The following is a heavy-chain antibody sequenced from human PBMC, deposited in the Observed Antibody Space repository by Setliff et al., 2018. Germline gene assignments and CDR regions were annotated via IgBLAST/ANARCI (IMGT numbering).Heavy chain of an antibody. CDR2: INPNSGVA. CDR3: ARDPWFGGNSCLDF. J-gene: IGHJ4*02. D-gene: IGHD3-10*01. V-gene: IGHV1-2*02. Sequence: ASVKVSCKASGYSFTGYQIYWMRLAPGQGLEWMGWINPNSGVANYARRFEGRVTMTSDTSISTVYMEVNSLRSDDTAVYYCARDPWFGGNSCLDFWGQGTLVTISS. CDR1: GYSFTGYQ.